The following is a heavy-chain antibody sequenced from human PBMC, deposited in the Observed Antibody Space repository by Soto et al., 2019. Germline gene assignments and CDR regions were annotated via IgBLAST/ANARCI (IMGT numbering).Heavy chain of an antibody. CDR2: IIPIFGTA. D-gene: IGHD2-21*02. CDR1: GGTFSSYA. V-gene: IGHV1-69*13. J-gene: IGHJ2*01. CDR3: ARGVRVVVTAILGYFDL. Sequence: GALVKVSCKASGGTFSSYAISWVRQAPGQGLEWMGGIIPIFGTANYAQKFQGRVTITADESTSTAYMELSSLRSEDTAVYYCARGVRVVVTAILGYFDLWGRGTLVTVSS.